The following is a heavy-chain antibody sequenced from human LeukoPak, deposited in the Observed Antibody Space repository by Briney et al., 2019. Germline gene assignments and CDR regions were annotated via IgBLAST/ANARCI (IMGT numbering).Heavy chain of an antibody. D-gene: IGHD3-16*02. CDR3: ARVNRGPYYYYYGMDV. J-gene: IGHJ6*02. Sequence: GGSLRLSCAASGFTFSSYGMHWVRQAPGKGLEWVAVIRYDGSNKYYADSVKGRFTISRDNSKNTLYLQMNSLRAEDTAVYYCARVNRGPYYYYYGMDVWGQGTTVTVSS. V-gene: IGHV3-33*01. CDR1: GFTFSSYG. CDR2: IRYDGSNK.